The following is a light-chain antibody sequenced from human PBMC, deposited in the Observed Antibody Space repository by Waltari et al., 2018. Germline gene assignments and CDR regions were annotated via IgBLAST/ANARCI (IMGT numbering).Light chain of an antibody. V-gene: IGKV1-5*01. CDR2: GAS. CDR1: QSFNTY. J-gene: IGKJ4*01. Sequence: DILMTQSPSTLSASVGDRVTITCRASQSFNTYLAWYQQKPGKAPKLLIYGASTLESGVPGRFSGTGSGTEFTLTISSLQSEDFAVYYCQQYNNWPLTFGGGTKVEIK. CDR3: QQYNNWPLT.